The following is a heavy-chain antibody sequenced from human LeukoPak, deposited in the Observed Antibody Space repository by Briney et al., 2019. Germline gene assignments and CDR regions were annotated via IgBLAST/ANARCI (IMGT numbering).Heavy chain of an antibody. CDR1: GYTFTGYY. V-gene: IGHV1-2*04. D-gene: IGHD6-19*01. CDR2: VNPNSGGT. J-gene: IGHJ4*02. CDR3: ARGGLDTPIPFDY. Sequence: ASVKVSCKASGYTFTGYYMHWVRQAPGQGLEWMGWVNPNSGGTNYAQKFQGWVTVPRDTYNSTAYMELSRLRSDDAAVYYCARGGLDTPIPFDYWGQGTLVTVSS.